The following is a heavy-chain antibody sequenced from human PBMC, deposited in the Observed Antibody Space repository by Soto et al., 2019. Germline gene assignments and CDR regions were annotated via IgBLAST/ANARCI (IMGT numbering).Heavy chain of an antibody. CDR1: GGSIISYY. J-gene: IGHJ3*02. V-gene: IGHV4-59*01. CDR2: LYYSGST. CDR3: ARLPSNYDKTAFDK. Sequence: SETLSLTCTVSGGSIISYYCSWIRHAPGKGLEWIGYLYYSGSTNYNPSLKSRVTISVDTSKNQFSLKLSSVTAADTAVYYCARLPSNYDKTAFDKWGQGTMVTVSS. D-gene: IGHD3-9*01.